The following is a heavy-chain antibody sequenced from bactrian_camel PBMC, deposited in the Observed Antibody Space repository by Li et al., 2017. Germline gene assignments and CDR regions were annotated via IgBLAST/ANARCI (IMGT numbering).Heavy chain of an antibody. Sequence: VQLVESGGGSVQAGCSLRLSCAASGYANSRHCMGWFRQAPGKEREGVAAIDSDGSTSYADTVKGRFAISKDNAKTTLFRQMEDLRHEDSGLYTCAADRNREWILLHPSHYGQGTQVTVS. J-gene: IGHJ4*01. CDR1: GYANSRHC. CDR2: IDSDGST. D-gene: IGHD3*01. V-gene: IGHV3S55*01.